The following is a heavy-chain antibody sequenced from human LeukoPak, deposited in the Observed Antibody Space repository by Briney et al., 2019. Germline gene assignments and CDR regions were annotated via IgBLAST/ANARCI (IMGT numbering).Heavy chain of an antibody. J-gene: IGHJ4*02. CDR2: ISAYNNNT. D-gene: IGHD2-2*01. Sequence: ASVKVSCKTSGYTFSNYGVSWVRQAPGQGLEWMGWISAYNNNTDYAQKFQGRLTMTTDTSTSTAYMELRSLRSDDTAVYYCARGARISSSWYSSVWGQGTLITVS. CDR3: ARGARISSSWYSSV. CDR1: GYTFSNYG. V-gene: IGHV1-18*01.